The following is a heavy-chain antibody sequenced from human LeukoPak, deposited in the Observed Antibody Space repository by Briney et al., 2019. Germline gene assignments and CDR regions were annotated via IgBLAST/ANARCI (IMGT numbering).Heavy chain of an antibody. V-gene: IGHV4-4*07. D-gene: IGHD1-7*01. CDR3: ARVGSKDNWNYPSWFDP. J-gene: IGHJ5*02. CDR2: IYTSGST. Sequence: SETLSLTCTVSGCSISSYYWSWIRQPAGKGLEWIGRIYTSGSTNYNPSLKSRVTMSVDTSKNQFSLKLSSVTAADTAVYYCARVGSKDNWNYPSWFDPWGQGTLVTVSS. CDR1: GCSISSYY.